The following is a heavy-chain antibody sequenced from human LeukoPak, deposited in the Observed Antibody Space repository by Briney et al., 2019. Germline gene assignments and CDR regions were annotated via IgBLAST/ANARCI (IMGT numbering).Heavy chain of an antibody. D-gene: IGHD5-18*01. Sequence: GGSLRLSCAASGFTFSSYSMNWVRQAPGKGLEWVSYISSSSSSIYYADSVKGRFTISRDNAKNSLYLQMNSLRAEDTAVYYCARDPSRGYNYGYGDYWGQGTLVIVSS. V-gene: IGHV3-48*01. CDR1: GFTFSSYS. J-gene: IGHJ4*02. CDR2: ISSSSSSI. CDR3: ARDPSRGYNYGYGDY.